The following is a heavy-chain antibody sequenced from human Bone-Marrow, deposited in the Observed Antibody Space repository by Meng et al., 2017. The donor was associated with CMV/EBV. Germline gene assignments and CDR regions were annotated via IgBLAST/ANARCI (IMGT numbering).Heavy chain of an antibody. J-gene: IGHJ4*02. Sequence: ASVKVSCKASGYTFTINYLHWVRQAPGQGLEWMGIIDPNDGSTEYAQKFKGRVTMTRDTSTATVYMEVISLRSEDTAMYYCARDHRKIYSGGYPRGDFLDFWGQGTLATVSS. CDR1: GYTFTINY. D-gene: IGHD1-26*01. CDR3: ARDHRKIYSGGYPRGDFLDF. CDR2: IDPNDGST. V-gene: IGHV1-46*01.